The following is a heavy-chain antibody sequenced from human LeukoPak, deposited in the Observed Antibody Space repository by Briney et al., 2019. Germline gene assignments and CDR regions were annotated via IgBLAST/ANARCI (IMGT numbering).Heavy chain of an antibody. D-gene: IGHD1-26*01. J-gene: IGHJ4*02. CDR2: ISYVGSNN. CDR3: ARGVGAKVADY. Sequence: ARSLRPSCAASGFTFRSYAMQRDRQAQGKGLEWVALISYVGSNNYYAASGKGRLTSSTDNSKNTLFLQMNSLRRDDTAVYYCARGVGAKVADYWGQGTLVTVSS. V-gene: IGHV3-30*04. CDR1: GFTFRSYA.